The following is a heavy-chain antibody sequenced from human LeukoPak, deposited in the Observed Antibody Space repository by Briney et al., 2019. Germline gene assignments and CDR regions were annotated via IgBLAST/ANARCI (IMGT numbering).Heavy chain of an antibody. CDR3: ARDAKGYGDYFDY. D-gene: IGHD4-17*01. V-gene: IGHV3-7*01. CDR1: GFTFSSYW. J-gene: IGHJ4*02. CDR2: INQDGSEK. Sequence: GGSLRLSCAASGFTFSSYWMSWVRQAPGKGLEWVANINQDGSEKYYVDSVKGRFLISRDNAKNSLYLQMNSLRAEDTAVYYCARDAKGYGDYFDYWGQGTLVTVSS.